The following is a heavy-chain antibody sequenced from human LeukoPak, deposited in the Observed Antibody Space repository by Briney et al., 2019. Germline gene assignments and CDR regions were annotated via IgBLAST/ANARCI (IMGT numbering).Heavy chain of an antibody. V-gene: IGHV3-20*04. J-gene: IGHJ6*03. CDR1: GFTFDDYG. CDR3: ARVIVGATKDYYYYYYMDV. D-gene: IGHD1-26*01. Sequence: PGGSLTLSCAASGFTFDDYGMSWVRQAPGKGLEWVSGINWNGGSTGYADSVKGRFTISRDNAKNSLYLQMNSLRAEDTALYYYARVIVGATKDYYYYYYMDVWGKGTTVTVSS. CDR2: INWNGGST.